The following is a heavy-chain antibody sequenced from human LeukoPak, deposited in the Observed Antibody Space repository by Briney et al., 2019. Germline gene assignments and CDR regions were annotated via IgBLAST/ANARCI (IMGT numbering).Heavy chain of an antibody. Sequence: RSLRLSCAASGFTFSSYGMHWVRQAPGKGLEWVAVISYDGSNKYYADSVKGRFTISRDNSKNTLYLQMNSLRAEDTAVYYCAKDSQPGVTIAAAGYWGQGTLVTVSS. J-gene: IGHJ4*02. V-gene: IGHV3-30*18. CDR3: AKDSQPGVTIAAAGY. CDR1: GFTFSSYG. CDR2: ISYDGSNK. D-gene: IGHD6-13*01.